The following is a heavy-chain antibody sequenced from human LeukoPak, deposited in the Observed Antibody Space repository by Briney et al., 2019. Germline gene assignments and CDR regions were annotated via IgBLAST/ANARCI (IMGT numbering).Heavy chain of an antibody. CDR1: GGSISSSDYY. CDR3: ARHGSSGVVITNFDY. V-gene: IGHV4-39*01. D-gene: IGHD3-3*01. J-gene: IGHJ4*02. CDR2: MFYSGIT. Sequence: SESLSLTCSVSGGSISSSDYYWGWIRQPPGKGLELFGTMFYSGITYYSPSLKSRVTISVDPSKNQFSLKLSSVTAADTAVYFCARHGSSGVVITNFDYWGQGTLVTVSS.